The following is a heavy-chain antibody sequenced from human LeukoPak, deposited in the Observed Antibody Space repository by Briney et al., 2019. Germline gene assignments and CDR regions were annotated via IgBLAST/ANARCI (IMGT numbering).Heavy chain of an antibody. CDR3: KSGGAAPGSFDY. CDR2: IKHDGSEQ. J-gene: IGHJ4*01. V-gene: IGHV3-7*01. CDR1: GFTFTTYW. Sequence: GGSLRLSCAASGFTFTTYWMSWMRQAPGKGLQWVANIKHDGSEQYYVDSVKGRFTISRDNAKNSLFLQMNSLGVEDTAIYYCKSGGAAPGSFDYWGHGALVTVSS. D-gene: IGHD1-26*01.